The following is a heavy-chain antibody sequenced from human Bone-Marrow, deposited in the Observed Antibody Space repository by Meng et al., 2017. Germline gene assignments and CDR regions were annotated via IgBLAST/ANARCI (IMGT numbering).Heavy chain of an antibody. D-gene: IGHD2-15*01. CDR2: TYYRSKWYN. V-gene: IGHV6-1*01. Sequence: SQTLSLTCAISGDSVSGNGAAWSWIRQSPSRGLEWLGRTYYRSKWYNDYAVSVKSRIIINPDTSKNQFSLQLNFVTPEDTAVYYCARESRYICRGGICDDGIYGLDVWGQGNTVNVAS. CDR1: GDSVSGNGAA. J-gene: IGHJ6*01. CDR3: ARESRYICRGGICDDGIYGLDV.